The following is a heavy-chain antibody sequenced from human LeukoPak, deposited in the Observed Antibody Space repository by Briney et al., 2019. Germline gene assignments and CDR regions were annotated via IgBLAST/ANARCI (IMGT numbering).Heavy chain of an antibody. CDR3: ARDAGNSSGWNDFDY. J-gene: IGHJ4*02. CDR1: GFTFTTHS. D-gene: IGHD6-19*01. V-gene: IGHV3-21*01. CDR2: LSSSGSHV. Sequence: GGSLRLSCAASGFTFTTHSMNWVRQAPGKGLEWVSFLSSSGSHVYYADSVKGRFTISRDNAKNSLYLQMNGLRAEDTAVYYCARDAGNSSGWNDFDYWGQGTLVTVSS.